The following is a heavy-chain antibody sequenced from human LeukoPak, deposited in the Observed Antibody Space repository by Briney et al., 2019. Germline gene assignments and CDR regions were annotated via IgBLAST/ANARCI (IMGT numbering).Heavy chain of an antibody. CDR3: ARDAVTTAYYYKYGTDV. D-gene: IGHD4-17*01. J-gene: IGHJ6*02. CDR2: IYSGSGPT. CDR1: GFTFSSNY. V-gene: IGHV3-66*01. Sequence: GGSLRLSCAASGFTFSSNYMSWVRQAPGKGLEWVSVIYSGSGPTYYADSVKGRFTISRDNSKNTLYLQMNSLRAEDTAVYYCARDAVTTAYYYKYGTDVWGQGTTVTVSS.